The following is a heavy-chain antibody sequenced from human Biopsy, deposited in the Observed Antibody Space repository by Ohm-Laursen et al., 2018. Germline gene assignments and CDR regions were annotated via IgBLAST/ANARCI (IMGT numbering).Heavy chain of an antibody. V-gene: IGHV3-23*01. CDR2: IYGGGFGT. J-gene: IGHJ4*02. CDR3: AKFEGDPTPSYYFDY. Sequence: SLRLSCTATGFTFSDYAMSWVRQAPGKGLERVAGIYGGGFGTYYADSVKGRFSISRDNSENTLYLHMNSLRAEDTAVYFCAKFEGDPTPSYYFDYWGQGTLVTVSP. CDR1: GFTFSDYA. D-gene: IGHD3-10*01.